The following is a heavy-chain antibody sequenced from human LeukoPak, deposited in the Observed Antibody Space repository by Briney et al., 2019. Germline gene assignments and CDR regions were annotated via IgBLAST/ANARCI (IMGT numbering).Heavy chain of an antibody. V-gene: IGHV4-59*08. D-gene: IGHD2/OR15-2a*01. CDR1: GGSISSYY. CDR3: ARHPFQYPFDY. J-gene: IGHJ4*02. Sequence: PSETLSLTCTVSGGSISSYYWSWIRQPPGKGLEWIGYIYYSGSTYYNPSLKSRVTISVDTSKNQFSLKLSSVTAADTAVYYCARHPFQYPFDYWGPGTLVSVSS. CDR2: IYYSGST.